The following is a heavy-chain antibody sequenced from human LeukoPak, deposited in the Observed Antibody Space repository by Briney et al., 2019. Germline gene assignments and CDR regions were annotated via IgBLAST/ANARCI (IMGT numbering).Heavy chain of an antibody. Sequence: SETLSLTRTVSTGSISSSSYYWRSTRQPPGKVLEWIGKIYYSGSTYYNPSLKSRVTISVDTSKNQFSLKLSSVTAADTAVYYCARLFSSGWYFSGTFDYWGQGTLVTVSS. D-gene: IGHD6-19*01. CDR3: ARLFSSGWYFSGTFDY. V-gene: IGHV4-39*01. J-gene: IGHJ4*02. CDR2: IYYSGST. CDR1: TGSISSSSYY.